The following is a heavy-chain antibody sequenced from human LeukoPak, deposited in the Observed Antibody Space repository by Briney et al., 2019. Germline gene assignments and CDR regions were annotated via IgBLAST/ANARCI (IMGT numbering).Heavy chain of an antibody. D-gene: IGHD1-14*01. CDR3: AREPDGGGYFDY. Sequence: SETLSLTCAVSGGSISSSNWWSWIRQPPGKGLEWIGEIYHSGSTNYNPSLKSRVTISVDKSKTQFSLKLSSVTAADTAVYYCAREPDGGGYFDYWGQGTLVTVSS. CDR2: IYHSGST. V-gene: IGHV4-4*02. CDR1: GGSISSSNW. J-gene: IGHJ4*02.